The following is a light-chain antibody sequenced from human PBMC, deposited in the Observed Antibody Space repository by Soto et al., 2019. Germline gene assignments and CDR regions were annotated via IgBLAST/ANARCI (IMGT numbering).Light chain of an antibody. CDR3: QQRSNWLGT. V-gene: IGKV3-11*01. CDR2: DAS. J-gene: IGKJ1*01. Sequence: EIVLTQSPATLPLSPGERATLSCRASQSVSSYLAWYQQKPGQAPRLLIYDASNMATGIPARFSGSGSGTDFTLTINSLEPDDFAVYYCQQRSNWLGTFGQGTKVEIK. CDR1: QSVSSY.